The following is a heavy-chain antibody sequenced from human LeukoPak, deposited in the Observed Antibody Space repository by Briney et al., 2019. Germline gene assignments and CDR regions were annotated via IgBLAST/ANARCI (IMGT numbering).Heavy chain of an antibody. J-gene: IGHJ2*01. CDR1: TSTFNNHG. V-gene: IGHV3-9*01. CDR2: ITWNSGRI. CDR3: AKVDPYWYFDL. Sequence: PGRYLRLSCVTSTSTFNNHGMHWVRQAPGKGLEWGAGITWNSGRIAYADSMRGRFTISRDNAKNSLYLQMNSLRAEDTAFYYCAKVDPYWYFDLWGRGILVSVSS.